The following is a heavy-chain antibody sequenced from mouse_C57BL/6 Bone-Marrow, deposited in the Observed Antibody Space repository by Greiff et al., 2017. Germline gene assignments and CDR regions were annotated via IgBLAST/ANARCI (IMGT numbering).Heavy chain of an antibody. D-gene: IGHD1-1*01. CDR3: ARQVTTVLATKYFDV. CDR2: LSGGGGNH. V-gene: IGHV5-9*01. J-gene: IGHJ1*03. Sequence: EVKLEESGGGLVKPGGSLKLSCAASGFTFSSYNMSWVRQTPEKRLLWVAALSGGGGNHSYPHSVQGRFTISRDNDKNILYLQMSILRSEDTALYDCARQVTTVLATKYFDVWGTGTTVTVSS. CDR1: GFTFSSYN.